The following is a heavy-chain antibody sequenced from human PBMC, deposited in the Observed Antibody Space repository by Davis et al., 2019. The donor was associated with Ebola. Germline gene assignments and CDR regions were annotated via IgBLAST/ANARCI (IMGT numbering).Heavy chain of an antibody. D-gene: IGHD3-10*01. CDR2: INHSGST. CDR1: GGSFSTYY. Sequence: SETLSLTCAVYGGSFSTYYWSWIRQPPGKGLEWIGEINHSGSTKNTPSLKSRVTISVDTSKNQFSLKLSSVTAADTAVYYCARDRSGMVRGVIVTWYYMDVWGKGTTVTVSS. CDR3: ARDRSGMVRGVIVTWYYMDV. J-gene: IGHJ6*03. V-gene: IGHV4-34*01.